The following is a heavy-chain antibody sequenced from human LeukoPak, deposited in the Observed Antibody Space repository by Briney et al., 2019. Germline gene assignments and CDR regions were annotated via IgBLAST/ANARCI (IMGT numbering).Heavy chain of an antibody. D-gene: IGHD3-16*01. J-gene: IGHJ4*02. CDR2: IYYSGST. CDR3: ARVGGFRKYYFDY. CDR1: GGSISGYY. Sequence: PSETLSLTCTVSGGSISGYYWSWIRQPPGKGLEWIGYIYYSGSTYYNPSLKSRVTISVDTSKNQFSLKLSSVTAADTAVYYCARVGGFRKYYFDYWGQGTLVTVSS. V-gene: IGHV4-59*12.